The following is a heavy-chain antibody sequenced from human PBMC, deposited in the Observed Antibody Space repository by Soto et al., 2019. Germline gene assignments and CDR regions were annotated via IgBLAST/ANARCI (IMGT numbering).Heavy chain of an antibody. Sequence: EVQVLESGGGLVQPGGSLRLSCAASGFTFSSYTMSWVRQAPGKGLEWVSAISGRTGSTSYADSVKGRFTISRDNSRNTLYLQMNSLRAEDTAVYYCGAQYDYWGQGTLVTVSS. CDR2: ISGRTGST. V-gene: IGHV3-23*01. CDR1: GFTFSSYT. J-gene: IGHJ4*02. CDR3: GAQYDY.